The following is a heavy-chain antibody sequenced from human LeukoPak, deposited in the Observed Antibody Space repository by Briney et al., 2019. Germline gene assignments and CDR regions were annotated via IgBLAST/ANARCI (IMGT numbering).Heavy chain of an antibody. V-gene: IGHV4-30-4*08. CDR1: GGSISSGDYY. Sequence: PSQNLSLTCTVSGGSISSGDYYWSWIRQPPGKGLEWIGYIYYSGSTLQYNPSLTSRVTISVDTSKSQFSLKLTSVTAADTAIYYCYGEVTSHSRYFDLWGRGTLVTVSS. D-gene: IGHD3-10*01. CDR3: YGEVTSHSRYFDL. CDR2: IYYSGST. J-gene: IGHJ2*01.